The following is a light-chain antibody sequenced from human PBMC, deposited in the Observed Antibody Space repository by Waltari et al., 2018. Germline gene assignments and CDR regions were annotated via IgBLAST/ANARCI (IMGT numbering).Light chain of an antibody. V-gene: IGLV2-14*03. Sequence: QSALTQPASVSGSPGRSITVSCTGTSSAVCGYHYVSWYQHHPGKAPSLMIYDVSNRPSGVSNRVSGAKSGNTASLTISGLQAEDEAEYYCSSYTSSRTVVFGGGTQVTVL. J-gene: IGLJ2*01. CDR3: SSYTSSRTVV. CDR2: DVS. CDR1: SSAVCGYHY.